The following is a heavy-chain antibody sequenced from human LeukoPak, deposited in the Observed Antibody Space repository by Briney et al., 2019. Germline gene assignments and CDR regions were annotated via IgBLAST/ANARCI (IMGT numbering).Heavy chain of an antibody. D-gene: IGHD3-22*01. CDR1: GFTVSSNY. CDR3: ARDVYESYAFDI. CDR2: IYSGGST. J-gene: IGHJ3*02. V-gene: IGHV3-66*02. Sequence: PGGSLRLSCVASGFTVSSNYMNWVRQAPGKGLEWVSVIYSGGSTYYVDSVKGRFTISRDNSKNTLYLQMNSLRVEDTAVYYCARDVYESYAFDIWGQGTMVTVSS.